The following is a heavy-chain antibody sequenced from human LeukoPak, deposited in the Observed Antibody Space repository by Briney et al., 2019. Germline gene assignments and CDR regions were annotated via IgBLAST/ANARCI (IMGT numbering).Heavy chain of an antibody. CDR1: GFTFSSYA. V-gene: IGHV3-23*01. CDR2: ISGRGGST. CDR3: AKTPYNDFWSASYQDS. Sequence: GGSLRLSCAASGFTFSSYAMSWVRQAPGKGLEWVSAISGRGGSTYYADSVKGRFTISRDNSINTLYLQMNNLRAEDTAVFHCAKTPYNDFWSASYQDSWGQGTLVTVSS. D-gene: IGHD3-3*01. J-gene: IGHJ4*02.